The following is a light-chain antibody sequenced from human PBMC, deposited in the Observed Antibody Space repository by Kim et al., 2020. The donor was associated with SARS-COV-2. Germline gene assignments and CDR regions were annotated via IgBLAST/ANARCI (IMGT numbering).Light chain of an antibody. CDR2: NDN. CDR3: AAWDDSLNGWV. J-gene: IGLJ3*02. V-gene: IGLV1-44*01. Sequence: GQRLTISCSGGSSNIGSNTVNWYQHLPGTAPLLLVCNDNQRPSGVPDRFSGSKSGTSASLAISGLQPEDEADYYCAAWDDSLNGWVFGGGTQLTVL. CDR1: SSNIGSNT.